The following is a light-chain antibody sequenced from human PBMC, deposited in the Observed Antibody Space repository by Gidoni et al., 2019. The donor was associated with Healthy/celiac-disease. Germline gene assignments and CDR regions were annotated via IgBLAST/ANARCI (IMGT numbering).Light chain of an antibody. J-gene: IGKJ1*01. CDR1: QSVLYSSNNKNY. CDR3: QQYYSTWT. Sequence: DIVMTQSPDSLAVSLGERATINCKSSQSVLYSSNNKNYLAWYQQKPGQPPKLLIYWASTQESGVPDRFSGGGSGTDFTLTISSLQAEDVAVYYCQQYYSTWTFGQGTKVEIK. V-gene: IGKV4-1*01. CDR2: WAS.